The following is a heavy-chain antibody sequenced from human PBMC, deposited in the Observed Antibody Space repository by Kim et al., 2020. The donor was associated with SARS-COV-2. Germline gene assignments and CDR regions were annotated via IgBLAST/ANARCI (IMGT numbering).Heavy chain of an antibody. V-gene: IGHV3-15*01. Sequence: GGSLRLSCAASGFTFSNAWMSWVRQAPGKGLEWVGRIKSKTDGGTTDYAAPVQGRFTISRDDSKNTLYLQMNSLKTEDTAVYYCTTLATTTYYDILTGYYRLDYWGQGTLVTVSS. CDR2: IKSKTDGGTT. CDR1: GFTFSNAW. J-gene: IGHJ4*02. CDR3: TTLATTTYYDILTGYYRLDY. D-gene: IGHD3-9*01.